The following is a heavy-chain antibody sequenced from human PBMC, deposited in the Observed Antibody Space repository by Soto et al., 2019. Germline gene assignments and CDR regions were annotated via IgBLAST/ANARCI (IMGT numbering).Heavy chain of an antibody. CDR2: INHDGSDT. V-gene: IGHV3-74*01. CDR3: VREVSSDDKSHSSGWFDP. D-gene: IGHD2-2*01. Sequence: EVQLVESGGGLVQPGGSLRLSCATSGFTFSPYWMHWVRQAPGMGLMWVSRINHDGSDTIYADSVRGRFIVSRDNAQNTVYLEMNSLTVEDTAVNYCVREVSSDDKSHSSGWFDPWGHGALVTVSS. J-gene: IGHJ5*02. CDR1: GFTFSPYW.